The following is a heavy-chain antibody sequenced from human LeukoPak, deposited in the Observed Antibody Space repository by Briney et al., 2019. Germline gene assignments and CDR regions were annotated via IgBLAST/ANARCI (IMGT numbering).Heavy chain of an antibody. V-gene: IGHV3-33*06. D-gene: IGHD6-6*01. Sequence: GGSLRLSCAASGFTFSSYVMHWVRQAPGKGLEWVAVIWYDGSNKYYADSVKGRFTISRDNSKNTLYLQMNSLRAEDTAVYYCAKDPSSSLYYMDVWGKGTTVTVSS. CDR3: AKDPSSSLYYMDV. CDR2: IWYDGSNK. J-gene: IGHJ6*03. CDR1: GFTFSSYV.